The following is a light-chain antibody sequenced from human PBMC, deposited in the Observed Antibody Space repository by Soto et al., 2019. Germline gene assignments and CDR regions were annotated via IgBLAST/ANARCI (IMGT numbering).Light chain of an antibody. CDR2: DVS. Sequence: QSALIQPASVSGSPGQSIAISCTGTSSDVGAYNYVSWYQQHPGKAPKLMIYDVSNRPSGVSNRFSGSKSGNTASLTISGLQAEDEADYYCNSYTTSSTYVFGTGTKLTVL. J-gene: IGLJ1*01. V-gene: IGLV2-14*03. CDR3: NSYTTSSTYV. CDR1: SSDVGAYNY.